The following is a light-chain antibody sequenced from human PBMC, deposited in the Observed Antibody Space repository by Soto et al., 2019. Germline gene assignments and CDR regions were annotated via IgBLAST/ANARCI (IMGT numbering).Light chain of an antibody. CDR1: SSDVGGYNY. CDR2: DVS. J-gene: IGLJ2*01. Sequence: QSALTRPASVSGSPGQSITISCTGISSDVGGYNYVSWYQQHPGKAPKLMIYDVSNRPSGVSDRFSGSKSGNTASLTISGLQAADETDYYCSSYTITSTLVFGGGTKVTVL. V-gene: IGLV2-14*01. CDR3: SSYTITSTLV.